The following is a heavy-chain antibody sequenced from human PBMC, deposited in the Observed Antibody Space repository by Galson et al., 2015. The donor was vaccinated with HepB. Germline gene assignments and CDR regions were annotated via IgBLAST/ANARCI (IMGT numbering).Heavy chain of an antibody. Sequence: SLRVSCAASGFTFSSYSMNWVRQAPGKGLEWVSSISSSSSYIYYADSVKGRFTISRDNAKNSLYLQMNSLRAEDTAVYYCARARFSGSYYASDYWGQGTLVTVSS. CDR2: ISSSSSYI. CDR3: ARARFSGSYYASDY. D-gene: IGHD1-26*01. CDR1: GFTFSSYS. V-gene: IGHV3-21*01. J-gene: IGHJ4*02.